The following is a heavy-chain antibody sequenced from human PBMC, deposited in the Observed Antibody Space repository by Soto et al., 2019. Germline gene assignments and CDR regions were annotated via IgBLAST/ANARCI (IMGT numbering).Heavy chain of an antibody. V-gene: IGHV1-18*01. Sequence: GASVKVSCKASGYTFTSYGISWVRQAPGQGLEWTGWISAYNGNTNYAQKLQGRVTMTTDTSTSTAYMELRSLRSDDTAVYYCARQEAAAGAYYYYGMDVWGQGTTVTV. CDR1: GYTFTSYG. CDR3: ARQEAAAGAYYYYGMDV. D-gene: IGHD6-13*01. CDR2: ISAYNGNT. J-gene: IGHJ6*02.